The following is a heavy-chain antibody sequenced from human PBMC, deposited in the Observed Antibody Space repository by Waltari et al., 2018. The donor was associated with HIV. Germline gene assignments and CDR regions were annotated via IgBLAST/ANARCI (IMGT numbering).Heavy chain of an antibody. CDR1: GFTVSSNY. D-gene: IGHD3-22*01. CDR2: IYSGGNT. J-gene: IGHJ3*02. Sequence: EVQLVASGGGLVQPGGSLRLSGAASGFTVSSNYMNRVSQAPGQGLEWVSVIYSGGNTYYADSVKGRFTISRDNSKNTLYLQMNSLRAEDTAVYYCARGISMIVVVNQNQWGAFDIWGQGTMVTVSS. V-gene: IGHV3-66*01. CDR3: ARGISMIVVVNQNQWGAFDI.